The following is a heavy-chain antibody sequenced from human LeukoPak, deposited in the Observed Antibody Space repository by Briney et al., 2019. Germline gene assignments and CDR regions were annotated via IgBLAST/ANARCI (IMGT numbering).Heavy chain of an antibody. CDR3: ASDSSGYHWFDY. D-gene: IGHD3-22*01. Sequence: SETLSLTCTVSGGSITSHHWSWIRQPPGKGLEWIGNVYYSGTTIYNPSLKSRVTISVDTAKNQFSLRLSSVTAADAAVYYCASDSSGYHWFDYWGQGTLVTVSS. J-gene: IGHJ4*02. V-gene: IGHV4-59*11. CDR1: GGSITSHH. CDR2: VYYSGTT.